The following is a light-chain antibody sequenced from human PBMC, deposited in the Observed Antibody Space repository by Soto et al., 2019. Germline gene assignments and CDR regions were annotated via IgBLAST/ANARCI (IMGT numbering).Light chain of an antibody. CDR1: QSVSTY. Sequence: DIQMTQSPSSLSASEGDRVTITCRASQSVSTYLNWYQHKQGKAPKLLIYAASSLQSEVPSSFSGSGSGTDFTLAISSLQPEDSVVYYCQQSSSAPLTSGPGTKVDIK. V-gene: IGKV1-39*01. CDR2: AAS. CDR3: QQSSSAPLT. J-gene: IGKJ3*01.